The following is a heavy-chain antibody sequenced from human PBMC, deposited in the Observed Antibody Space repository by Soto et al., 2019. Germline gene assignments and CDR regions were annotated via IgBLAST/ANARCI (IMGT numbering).Heavy chain of an antibody. Sequence: QLQLQESGSGLVKPSQTLSLTCAVSGGSISSGGYSWSWIRQPPGKGLEWIGYIYHSGSTYYNPSLKSRVTISVDRSKNQSSLKLSSVTAADTAVYYCARVGTYGDPSVFDYWGQGTLVTVSS. V-gene: IGHV4-30-2*01. CDR2: IYHSGST. D-gene: IGHD4-17*01. J-gene: IGHJ4*02. CDR3: ARVGTYGDPSVFDY. CDR1: GGSISSGGYS.